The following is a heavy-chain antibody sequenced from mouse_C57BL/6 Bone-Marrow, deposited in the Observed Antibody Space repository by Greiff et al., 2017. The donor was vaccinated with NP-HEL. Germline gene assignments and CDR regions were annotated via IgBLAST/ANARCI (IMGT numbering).Heavy chain of an antibody. Sequence: QVQLQQSGAELARPGASVKLSCKASGYTFTSYGISWVKQRTGQGLEWIGEIYPRSGNTYYNEKFKGKATLTADKSSSTAYMELRSLTSEDSAVYFCARSDYYDPFAYWGQGTLVTVSA. CDR1: GYTFTSYG. CDR3: ARSDYYDPFAY. D-gene: IGHD2-4*01. CDR2: IYPRSGNT. J-gene: IGHJ3*01. V-gene: IGHV1-81*01.